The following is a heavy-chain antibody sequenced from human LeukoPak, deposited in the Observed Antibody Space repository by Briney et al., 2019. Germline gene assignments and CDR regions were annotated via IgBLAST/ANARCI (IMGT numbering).Heavy chain of an antibody. Sequence: GGSLRLSCAASGFTFSSYWMHWVRQASGKGLVWVSRINSDGSSTSYADSVKGRFTTSRDNAKNTLYLQMNSLRAEDTAVYYCARDHSGNYYSEFFDYWGQGTLVTVSS. V-gene: IGHV3-74*01. CDR2: INSDGSST. CDR3: ARDHSGNYYSEFFDY. D-gene: IGHD1-26*01. CDR1: GFTFSSYW. J-gene: IGHJ4*02.